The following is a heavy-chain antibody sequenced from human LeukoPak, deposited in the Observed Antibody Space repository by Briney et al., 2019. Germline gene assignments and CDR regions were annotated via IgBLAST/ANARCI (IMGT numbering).Heavy chain of an antibody. J-gene: IGHJ4*02. CDR1: GGSISSNIYS. D-gene: IGHD5-24*01. CDR3: ARFIPRWGFES. Sequence: KSSETLSLTCAVSGGSISSNIYSWGWIRQPPGKGQEWVASIYYTGTTYHNPSLNSRVTISVDTSRSQFSLKLTSVTAADTAVYYCARFIPRWGFESWGQGTLVTVSS. CDR2: IYYTGTT. V-gene: IGHV4-39*01.